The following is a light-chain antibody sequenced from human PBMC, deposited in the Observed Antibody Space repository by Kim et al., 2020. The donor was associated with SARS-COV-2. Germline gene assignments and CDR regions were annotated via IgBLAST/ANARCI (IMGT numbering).Light chain of an antibody. CDR2: GAS. Sequence: APGERATLSCRASQSVSSSYLAWYQQKPGQAPRLLIYGASSRATGIPDRFSGSGSGTDFTLTISRLEPEDFAVYYCQQYGTSPLTFGGGTKVDIK. CDR1: QSVSSSY. V-gene: IGKV3-20*01. J-gene: IGKJ4*01. CDR3: QQYGTSPLT.